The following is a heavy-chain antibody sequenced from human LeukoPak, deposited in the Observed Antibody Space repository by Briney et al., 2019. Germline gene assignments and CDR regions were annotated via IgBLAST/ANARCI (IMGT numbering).Heavy chain of an antibody. V-gene: IGHV4-34*01. CDR3: ARGARTPSGYGSRTAGRANWFDP. J-gene: IGHJ5*02. CDR1: GGSFSGYY. Sequence: PSETLSLTCAVYGGSFSGYYWSWIRRPPGKGLEWIGEINRSGSTNYNPSLKSRVTISVDTSKNQFSLKLSSVTAADTAVYYCARGARTPSGYGSRTAGRANWFDPWGQGTLVTVSS. D-gene: IGHD5-12*01. CDR2: INRSGST.